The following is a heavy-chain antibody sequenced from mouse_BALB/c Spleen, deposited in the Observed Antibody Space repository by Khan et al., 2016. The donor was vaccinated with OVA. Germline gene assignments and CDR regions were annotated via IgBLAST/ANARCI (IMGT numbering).Heavy chain of an antibody. CDR2: INTYTGEP. CDR3: ARPPYYSCTLDY. V-gene: IGHV9-3-1*01. CDR1: GYTFTSYG. Sequence: QIQLVQSGPELKKPGETVKISCKASGYTFTSYGMNWVKQSPGKALRWMGWINTYTGEPTYTDDFKGRFAFSLETSASTAYLQINNLKNEDTGTYFCARPPYYSCTLDYWGQGTAVTVSS. J-gene: IGHJ4*01. D-gene: IGHD2-10*01.